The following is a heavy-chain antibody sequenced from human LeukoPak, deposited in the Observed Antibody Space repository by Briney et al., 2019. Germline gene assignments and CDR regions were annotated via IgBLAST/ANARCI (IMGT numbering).Heavy chain of an antibody. V-gene: IGHV3-64*01. Sequence: PGGSLRLSCAASGFTFSSYAMHWVRQAPGKGLEYVSAISSNGGSTYYANSVKCRFTISRDNSKNTLYIQMGSLRAEDMAVYYCARIFSGSYYTHDAFDIWGQGTMVTVSS. J-gene: IGHJ3*02. CDR1: GFTFSSYA. CDR3: ARIFSGSYYTHDAFDI. D-gene: IGHD3-10*01. CDR2: ISSNGGST.